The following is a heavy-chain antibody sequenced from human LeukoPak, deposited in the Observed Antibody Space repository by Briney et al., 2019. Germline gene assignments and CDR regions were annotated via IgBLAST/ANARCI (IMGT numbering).Heavy chain of an antibody. D-gene: IGHD5-18*01. CDR3: ARGVGGFYGYHYFDY. J-gene: IGHJ4*02. CDR2: IYSSGST. CDR1: GASISGSGYY. V-gene: IGHV4-39*07. Sequence: SETLSLTCTVSGASISGSGYYWGWIRQPPGKGLEWIGSIYSSGSTYYNASLQSRVTISIETSKNQFSLKLSSVTAADTAVYYCARGVGGFYGYHYFDYWGQGTLVTVSS.